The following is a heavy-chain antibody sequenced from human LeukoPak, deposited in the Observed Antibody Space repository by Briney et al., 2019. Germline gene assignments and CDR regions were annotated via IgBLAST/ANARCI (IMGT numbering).Heavy chain of an antibody. D-gene: IGHD3-3*01. CDR1: GGSFSGYY. CDR2: INHSGST. CDR3: ARVRGLTLDYDFWSGMWGYFDY. V-gene: IGHV4-34*01. Sequence: PSETLSLTCAVYGGSFSGYYWSWIRQPPGKGLEGIGEINHSGSTNYNPSLKSRVTISVDTSKNQFSLKLSSVTAADTAVYYCARVRGLTLDYDFWSGMWGYFDYWGQGTLVTVSS. J-gene: IGHJ4*02.